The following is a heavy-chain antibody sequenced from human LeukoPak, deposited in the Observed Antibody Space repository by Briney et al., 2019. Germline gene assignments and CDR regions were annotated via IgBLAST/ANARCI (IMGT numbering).Heavy chain of an antibody. Sequence: TGXSLRLSCAASGFTFDDYAMHWVRQAPGKGLEWVSLISGDGGSTYYADSVKGRFTISRDNSKNSLYLQMNSLRTEDTALYYCAKDGSGSYYNVLFDYWGQGTLVTVSS. V-gene: IGHV3-43*02. CDR3: AKDGSGSYYNVLFDY. CDR1: GFTFDDYA. CDR2: ISGDGGST. J-gene: IGHJ4*02. D-gene: IGHD3-10*01.